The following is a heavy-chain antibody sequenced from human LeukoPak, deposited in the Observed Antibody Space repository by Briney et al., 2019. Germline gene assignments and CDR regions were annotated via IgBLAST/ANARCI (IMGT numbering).Heavy chain of an antibody. CDR1: GFTFRSYV. V-gene: IGHV3-23*01. CDR3: AKEDSRGHWFDY. Sequence: GGSLRLSCAASGFTFRSYVMSWVRQAPGKGLEWVSAFAGGAYYADSVKGRFTISRDNSKNTVYLQMDSLRADDTAVYYCAKEDSRGHWFDYWGQGTLVTVSS. CDR2: FAGGA. D-gene: IGHD3-22*01. J-gene: IGHJ4*02.